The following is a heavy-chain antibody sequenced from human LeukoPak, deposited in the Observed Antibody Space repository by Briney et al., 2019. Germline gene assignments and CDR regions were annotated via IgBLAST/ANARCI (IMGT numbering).Heavy chain of an antibody. J-gene: IGHJ6*03. CDR2: IIPIFGTA. D-gene: IGHD3-3*01. CDR3: ARSSLYYDFSFPGPYYYYYMDV. V-gene: IGHV1-69*05. CDR1: GGTFSSYA. Sequence: GASVKVSCKASGGTFSSYAISWVRQAPGQGLEWMGGIIPIFGTANYAQKFQGRVTITTDESTSTAYMELSSLRSEDTAVYYCARSSLYYDFSFPGPYYYYYMDVWGKGTTVTVSS.